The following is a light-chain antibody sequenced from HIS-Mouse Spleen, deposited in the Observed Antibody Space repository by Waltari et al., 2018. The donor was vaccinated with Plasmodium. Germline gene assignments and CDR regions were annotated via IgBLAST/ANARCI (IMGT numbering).Light chain of an antibody. CDR2: WAS. J-gene: IGKJ2*01. V-gene: IGKV4-1*01. CDR3: QQYYSTPYT. Sequence: DIVMTQSPDSLAVSLGERATINCKSSQSVLYSSNNKNYLAWYQQKPGQPPKLLIYWASTRESVVPDRCSGGGSGTDFTLTISSLQAEDVAVYYCQQYYSTPYTFGQGTKLEIK. CDR1: QSVLYSSNNKNY.